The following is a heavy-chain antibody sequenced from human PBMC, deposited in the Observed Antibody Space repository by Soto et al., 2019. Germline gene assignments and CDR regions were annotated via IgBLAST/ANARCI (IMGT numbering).Heavy chain of an antibody. Sequence: SETLSLTCTVSGGSISSYYWSWIRQPPGKGLEWIGYIYYSGSTNYNPSLKSRVTISVDTSKNQFSLRLSSVTAADTAVYYCARALTGTTDYWGQGTLVTVSS. CDR2: IYYSGST. J-gene: IGHJ4*02. V-gene: IGHV4-59*01. CDR1: GGSISSYY. D-gene: IGHD1-7*01. CDR3: ARALTGTTDY.